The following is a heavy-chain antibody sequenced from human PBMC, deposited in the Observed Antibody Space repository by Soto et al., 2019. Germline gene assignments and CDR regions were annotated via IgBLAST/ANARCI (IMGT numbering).Heavy chain of an antibody. V-gene: IGHV3-23*01. CDR2: ISGSGGDT. Sequence: GGSLRLSCAVSGFTFSNFAMSWVRQAPGKGLEWVSAISGSGGDTWYKDSVEGRFTISRDNSKNTLFLHLSSLRSEDTAIYYWAKDRYPYNTAGFDYWGQGTLVTVSS. D-gene: IGHD1-20*01. CDR1: GFTFSNFA. J-gene: IGHJ4*02. CDR3: AKDRYPYNTAGFDY.